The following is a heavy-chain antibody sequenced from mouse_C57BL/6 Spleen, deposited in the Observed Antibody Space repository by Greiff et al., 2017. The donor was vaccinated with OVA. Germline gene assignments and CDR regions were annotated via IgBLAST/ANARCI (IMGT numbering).Heavy chain of an antibody. J-gene: IGHJ2*01. CDR1: GYAFSSSW. Sequence: VQLQESGPELVKPGASVKISCKASGYAFSSSWMNWVKQRPGKGLEWIGRIYPGDGDTNYNGKFKGKATLTADNPSSTAYMQLSSLTSEDSAVYFCARWVPNYFDYWGQGTTLTVSS. D-gene: IGHD5-1*01. V-gene: IGHV1-82*01. CDR2: IYPGDGDT. CDR3: ARWVPNYFDY.